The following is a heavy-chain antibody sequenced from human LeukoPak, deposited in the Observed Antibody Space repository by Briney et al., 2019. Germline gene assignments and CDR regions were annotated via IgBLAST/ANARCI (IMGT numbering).Heavy chain of an antibody. CDR3: ARDSPSGWYGDFDY. V-gene: IGHV3-30*04. D-gene: IGHD6-19*01. CDR2: ISYDGSNK. J-gene: IGHJ4*02. Sequence: PGGSLRLSREASGFTFSSYPMHWVRHAPGKGLQWLAVISYDGSNKYYTDSVKGRFTISRDNSKNTLYLLMNSLRPEDTAVYYCARDSPSGWYGDFDYWGQGTLVTVSS. CDR1: GFTFSSYP.